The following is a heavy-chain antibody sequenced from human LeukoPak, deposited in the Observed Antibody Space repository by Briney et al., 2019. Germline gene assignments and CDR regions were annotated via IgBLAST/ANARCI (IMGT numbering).Heavy chain of an antibody. CDR3: ARDSPYCSSTSCYLFWFDP. J-gene: IGHJ5*02. CDR1: GGTFSSYA. Sequence: GSSVKVSCKASGGTFSSYAISWVRQAPGQGREWMGRIIPILGIANYAQKFQARLTIPPHKSPSTAYMELSSLLSAHTALYYCARDSPYCSSTSCYLFWFDPWGQGTLVTVSS. D-gene: IGHD2-2*01. CDR2: IIPILGIA. V-gene: IGHV1-69*04.